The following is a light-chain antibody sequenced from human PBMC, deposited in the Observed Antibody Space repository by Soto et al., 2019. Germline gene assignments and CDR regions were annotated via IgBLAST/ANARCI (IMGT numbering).Light chain of an antibody. V-gene: IGKV1-39*01. Sequence: DIQMTQSPSSLSASVGDRVTITCRASQDINSYLNWYQQKPGKAPKLLIYAASSLQSGVPSRFSGSGSGTDFTLTISSLQPGDFATYYCQQSYSTPRTFGQGTKVDIK. CDR3: QQSYSTPRT. CDR1: QDINSY. CDR2: AAS. J-gene: IGKJ1*01.